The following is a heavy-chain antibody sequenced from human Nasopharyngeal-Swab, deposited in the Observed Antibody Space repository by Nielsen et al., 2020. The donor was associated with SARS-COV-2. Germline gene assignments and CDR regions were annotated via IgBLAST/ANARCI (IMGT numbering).Heavy chain of an antibody. CDR1: GFTFSFYG. V-gene: IGHV3-23*01. CDR2: ISNSGGST. D-gene: IGHD4-23*01. J-gene: IGHJ4*02. Sequence: GGSLRLSCADSGFTFSFYGMSWVRQAPGKGLEWVSHISNSGGSTYYADSVKGRFTISRDNSQNTLFLQMNSLRAEDTAVYYCAKVGGGWNYFGNWGQGTLVTVSS. CDR3: AKVGGGWNYFGN.